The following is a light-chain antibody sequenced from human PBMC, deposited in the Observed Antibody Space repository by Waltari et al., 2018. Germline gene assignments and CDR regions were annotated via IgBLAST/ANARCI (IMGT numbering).Light chain of an antibody. V-gene: IGKV3-20*01. CDR3: QQYYTTPIT. CDR1: QSVGSSY. J-gene: IGKJ5*01. Sequence: EIVLTQSPGTLSLSPGERVTLSCRASQSVGSSYLAWYQQKPGQAPRLLIYDASNRATDIPDRFSGSGSGTDFTLTISSLEPEDFAVYYCQQYYTTPITFGQGTRLEIK. CDR2: DAS.